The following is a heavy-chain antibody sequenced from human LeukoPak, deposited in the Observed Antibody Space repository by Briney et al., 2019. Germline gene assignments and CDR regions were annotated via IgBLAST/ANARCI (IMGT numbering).Heavy chain of an antibody. D-gene: IGHD6-13*01. CDR1: GFTVSSNY. J-gene: IGHJ4*02. V-gene: IGHV3-66*01. CDR2: IYSGGST. Sequence: PGGSLRLSCAASGFTVSSNYMSWVRQAPGKGLEWVSVIYSGGSTYYADSVKGRFTISRDNSKNTLYLQMKSLRAEDTAVYYCARAGKTGSSWPKFDYWGQGTLVTVSS. CDR3: ARAGKTGSSWPKFDY.